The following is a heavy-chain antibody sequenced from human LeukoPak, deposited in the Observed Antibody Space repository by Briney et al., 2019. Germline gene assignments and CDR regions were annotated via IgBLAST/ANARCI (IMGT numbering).Heavy chain of an antibody. CDR3: AHRPDSGYDLPPEFDY. D-gene: IGHD5-12*01. CDR2: IYWDDDK. V-gene: IGHV2-5*02. Sequence: SGPTLVKPTQTLTLTCTFSGFSLSTRGGGVGWIRQPPGKALEWLSLIYWDDDKRYSPSLKSRLTIPKDTSKNQVVLTMTNMDPVDTATYYCAHRPDSGYDLPPEFDYWGQGTLVTVSS. J-gene: IGHJ4*02. CDR1: GFSLSTRGGG.